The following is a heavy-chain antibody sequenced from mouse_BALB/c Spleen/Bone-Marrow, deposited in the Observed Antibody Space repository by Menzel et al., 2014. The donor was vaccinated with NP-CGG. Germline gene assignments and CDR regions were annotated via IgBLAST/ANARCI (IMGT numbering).Heavy chain of an antibody. CDR1: GYTFTNSY. CDR2: IYPEDFNT. V-gene: IGHV1S56*01. Sequence: VQLQESGLELVKPGASVKISCKASGYTFTNSYIHWVKQRPGQGLEWIGWIYPEDFNTKFNENFKGKATLTADKSSSTAYMHLSSMTSASSAVYFYARKSQWDYDCNIYWGQGTSVTVSS. J-gene: IGHJ4*01. CDR3: ARKSQWDYDCNIY. D-gene: IGHD2-4*01.